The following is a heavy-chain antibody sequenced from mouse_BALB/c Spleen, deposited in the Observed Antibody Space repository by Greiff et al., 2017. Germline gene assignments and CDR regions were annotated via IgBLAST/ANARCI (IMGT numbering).Heavy chain of an antibody. CDR2: IWSGGST. CDR1: GFSLTSYG. CDR3: ARKLRPYAMDY. V-gene: IGHV2-2*02. Sequence: VKLVESGPGLVQPSPSLSITCTVSGFSLTSYGVHWVRLSPGKGLEWLGVIWSGGSTDYNAAFISRLSISKDNSKSQVFFKLNSLQANDTAIYYCARKLRPYAMDYWGQGTSVTVSA. J-gene: IGHJ4*01. D-gene: IGHD2-12*01.